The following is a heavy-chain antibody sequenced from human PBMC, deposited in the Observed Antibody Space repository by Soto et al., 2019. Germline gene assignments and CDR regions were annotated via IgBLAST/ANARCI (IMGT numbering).Heavy chain of an antibody. J-gene: IGHJ4*02. D-gene: IGHD1-1*01. CDR3: SRGYPPRDQLGNLPGAF. CDR2: INPSGGST. V-gene: IGHV1-46*03. Sequence: ASVKVSCKASGYTFTSYYIQWVRQAPGQGLEWMGIINPSGGSTNYAQKFQGRVTMTRDTSTSTVYMELSSLRSEDTAIYYCSRGYPPRDQLGNLPGAFWGQGTLGTVS. CDR1: GYTFTSYY.